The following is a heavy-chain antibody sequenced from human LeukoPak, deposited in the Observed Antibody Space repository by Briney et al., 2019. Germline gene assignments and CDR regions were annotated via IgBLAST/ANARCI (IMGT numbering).Heavy chain of an antibody. D-gene: IGHD3-22*01. Sequence: GGSLRLSCAASGFTFSTYWIHWVRQAPGKGLEWVSSISSSSSHIHSADSVKGRFTISRDNAKNSLYLQMNSLRAEDTAVYYCARDLYDSGGYSSPIDYWGQGTLVTVSS. CDR3: ARDLYDSGGYSSPIDY. CDR1: GFTFSTYW. CDR2: ISSSSSHI. J-gene: IGHJ4*02. V-gene: IGHV3-21*01.